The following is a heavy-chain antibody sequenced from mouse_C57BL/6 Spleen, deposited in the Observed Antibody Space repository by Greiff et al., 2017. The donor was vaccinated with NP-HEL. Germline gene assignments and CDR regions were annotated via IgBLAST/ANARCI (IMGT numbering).Heavy chain of an antibody. V-gene: IGHV3-6*01. CDR2: ISYDGSN. Sequence: EVQRVESGPGLVKPSQSLSLTCSVTGYSITSGYYWNWIRQFPGNKLEWMGYISYDGSNNYNPSLKNRISITRDTSKNQFFLKLNSVTTEDTATYYCARRVYYYGSLDYWGQGTTLTVSS. J-gene: IGHJ2*01. CDR1: GYSITSGYY. D-gene: IGHD1-1*01. CDR3: ARRVYYYGSLDY.